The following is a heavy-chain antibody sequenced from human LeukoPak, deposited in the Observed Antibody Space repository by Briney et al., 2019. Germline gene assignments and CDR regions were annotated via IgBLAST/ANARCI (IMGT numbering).Heavy chain of an antibody. D-gene: IGHD4-17*01. CDR3: AIGDYGTFDI. CDR1: GGSFSGYY. V-gene: IGHV4-34*01. Sequence: SETLSLTCAVYGGSFSGYYWSWIRQPPGKGLEWIGEINHSGSTNYNPSLKSRVTISVDTSKNQFSLKLSSVTAADTAVYYCAIGDYGTFDIWGQGTMVTVSS. J-gene: IGHJ3*02. CDR2: INHSGST.